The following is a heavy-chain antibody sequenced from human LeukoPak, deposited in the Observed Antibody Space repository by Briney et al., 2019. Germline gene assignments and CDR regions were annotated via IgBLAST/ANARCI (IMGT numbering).Heavy chain of an antibody. CDR1: GFTFSNFA. CDR3: AKLTAQAGGTGYFES. V-gene: IGHV3-30*04. CDR2: ISYDGSNK. J-gene: IGHJ4*02. D-gene: IGHD6-13*01. Sequence: GGSLRLSCAASGFTFSNFAMHWVRQAPGKGLEWVAIISYDGSNKYYADSVKGRFTISRDNSKNTLYLQMNSLRAEDTAVYHCAKLTAQAGGTGYFESWGQGTLVTVSS.